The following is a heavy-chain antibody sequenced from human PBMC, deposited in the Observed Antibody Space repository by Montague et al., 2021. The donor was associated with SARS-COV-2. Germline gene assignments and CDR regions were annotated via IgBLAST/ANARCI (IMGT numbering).Heavy chain of an antibody. CDR2: IGSTGGST. CDR1: GFTFSIYA. Sequence: SLRLSCAASGFTFSIYAMTWVRQAPGKGLEWLSAIGSTGGSTYYADSVKGRFTNSRDNSKNTLYLQMNSLRAEDTAVYYCAKGDTAMAPYNWFDPWGQGTLVTVSS. V-gene: IGHV3-23*01. D-gene: IGHD5-18*01. CDR3: AKGDTAMAPYNWFDP. J-gene: IGHJ5*02.